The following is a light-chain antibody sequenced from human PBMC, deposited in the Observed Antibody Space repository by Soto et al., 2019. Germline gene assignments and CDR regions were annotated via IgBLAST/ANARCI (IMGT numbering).Light chain of an antibody. J-gene: IGLJ2*01. CDR2: EVS. Sequence: QSALTQPASVSGSPGQSITIACTGTTSDIGGYNYVSWYQQHPGKAPKLMISEVSHRPSGVSNRFSGSKSGNTASLTISGLQPEDEATYYCSSYTTSSIRDVIFGGGTKVTVL. CDR1: TSDIGGYNY. CDR3: SSYTTSSIRDVI. V-gene: IGLV2-14*01.